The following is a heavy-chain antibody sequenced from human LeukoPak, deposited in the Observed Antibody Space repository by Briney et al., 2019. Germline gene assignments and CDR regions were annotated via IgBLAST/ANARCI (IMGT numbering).Heavy chain of an antibody. J-gene: IGHJ4*02. D-gene: IGHD3-3*01. CDR3: LRIFGSDEGADY. Sequence: PGGSLRLSCAASGFTFNSYGMNWVRQAPGKGLEWVSSISTSTSYIYYADSVKGRFTISRDNAKNSLYLQMNSLRAEDTAVYYCLRIFGSDEGADYWGQGTLVAVAS. CDR2: ISTSTSYI. CDR1: GFTFNSYG. V-gene: IGHV3-21*01.